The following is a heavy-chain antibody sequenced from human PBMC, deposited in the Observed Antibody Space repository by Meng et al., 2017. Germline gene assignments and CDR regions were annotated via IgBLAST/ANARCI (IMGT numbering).Heavy chain of an antibody. J-gene: IGHJ6*02. CDR2: IYYSGST. CDR3: TGGDYCGSGSYFPYYGMDV. CDR1: GGSISSSSYY. Sequence: SDILSLTCTVSGGSISSSSYYWGWIRQPPGKGLEWIGSIYYSGSTYYNPSPKSRVTISVDTSKNQFSLKLSSVTAADTAVYYGTGGDYCGSGSYFPYYGMDVWGQGTTVTVSS. V-gene: IGHV4-39*07. D-gene: IGHD3-10*01.